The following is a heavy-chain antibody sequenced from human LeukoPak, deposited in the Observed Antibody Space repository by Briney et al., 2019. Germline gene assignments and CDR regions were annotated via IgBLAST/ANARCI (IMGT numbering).Heavy chain of an antibody. V-gene: IGHV3-30*02. CDR3: ARDRGYCSSTTCYDTIGGLDY. Sequence: SGGSLRLSCAASGFTFSDYYMSWIRQAPGKGLEWVAFIRYDGSYKYYADSVKGRFTISRDHSKNTLYLQMNSLRADDTALYYCARDRGYCSSTTCYDTIGGLDYWGQGTLVTVSS. J-gene: IGHJ4*02. CDR2: IRYDGSYK. D-gene: IGHD2-2*01. CDR1: GFTFSDYY.